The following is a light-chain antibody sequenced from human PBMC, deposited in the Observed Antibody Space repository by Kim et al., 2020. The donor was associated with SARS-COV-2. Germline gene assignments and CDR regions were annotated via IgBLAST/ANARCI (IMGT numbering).Light chain of an antibody. CDR2: RNREGSH. V-gene: IGLV4-69*01. CDR3: QTWGSGIQV. J-gene: IGLJ1*01. Sequence: GKRNCTQSRGHRGYANGWDQQEAEKGPRDLMKRNREGSHSKGDGIPERFSGSSSGAERSLTISSLQSEDEADYYCQTWGSGIQVFGTGTKVTDL. CDR1: RGHRGYA.